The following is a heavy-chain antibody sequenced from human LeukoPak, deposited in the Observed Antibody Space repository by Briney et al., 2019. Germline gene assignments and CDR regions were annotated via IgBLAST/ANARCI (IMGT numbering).Heavy chain of an antibody. Sequence: GGSLRLSCAASGFTFSSYAMSWVCQAPGKGLEWVSGISGSGGSTYYADSAKGRFTISRDKSKNTLYLQMNSLRAEDTAIYYCAKLATVTTWYWFDPWGQGTLVTVSS. CDR1: GFTFSSYA. J-gene: IGHJ5*02. V-gene: IGHV3-23*01. CDR3: AKLATVTTWYWFDP. CDR2: ISGSGGST. D-gene: IGHD4-17*01.